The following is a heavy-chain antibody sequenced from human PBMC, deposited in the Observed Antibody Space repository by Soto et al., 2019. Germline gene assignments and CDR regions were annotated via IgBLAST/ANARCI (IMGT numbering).Heavy chain of an antibody. D-gene: IGHD6-19*01. CDR3: ARSVEGHFDF. Sequence: EVQLVESGGGLVQPGGSLGLSCSASGFTFRVYSMNWVRQAPGKGLEWVSYITSDERTIHYADSVKGRFTISRDNAKNSVYLQMTSLRDEDTAVYYCARSVEGHFDFWGKGILVTVSS. V-gene: IGHV3-48*02. J-gene: IGHJ4*01. CDR2: ITSDERTI. CDR1: GFTFRVYS.